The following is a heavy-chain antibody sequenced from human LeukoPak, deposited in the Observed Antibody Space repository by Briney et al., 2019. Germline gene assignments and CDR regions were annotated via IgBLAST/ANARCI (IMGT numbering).Heavy chain of an antibody. CDR3: GATMTTRKGVDY. Sequence: PGGSLRLSCAASGLTFSSYAMSWVRQAPGKGLEWVSAISAGGGIIYYADSVKGRFTISRDNSKNTLYLQMNSLGAEDTAVYYCGATMTTRKGVDYWGQGTLVTVSS. CDR2: ISAGGGII. V-gene: IGHV3-23*01. D-gene: IGHD4-17*01. CDR1: GLTFSSYA. J-gene: IGHJ4*02.